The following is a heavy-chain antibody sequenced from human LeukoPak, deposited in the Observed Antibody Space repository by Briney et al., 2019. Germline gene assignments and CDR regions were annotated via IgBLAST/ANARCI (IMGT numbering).Heavy chain of an antibody. J-gene: IGHJ4*02. CDR3: ARDPEYSYDYYFDY. Sequence: VGALRLSCAASGFTFSSYEMNWVRQAPGKGLEWVSYIGNSGSPIYYADSVKGRFTISRDNAKNSLYLQMNSLRAEDTAVYYCARDPEYSYDYYFDYWGQGTLVTDSS. CDR2: IGNSGSPI. CDR1: GFTFSSYE. V-gene: IGHV3-48*03. D-gene: IGHD5-18*01.